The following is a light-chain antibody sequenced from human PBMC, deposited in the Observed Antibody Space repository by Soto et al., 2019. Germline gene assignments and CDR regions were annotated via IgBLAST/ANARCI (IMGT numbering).Light chain of an antibody. V-gene: IGKV3-20*01. J-gene: IGKJ1*01. CDR3: QQYGRSPWA. CDR2: GAS. CDR1: QTVGASY. Sequence: EIVLTQSPDTLSLSPGDRATVSCRASQTVGASYVAWYQHRPGQAPKFLMYGASTRATGIPDRFSGSGSGREFTLTIASLELEDFGLYYGQQYGRSPWACGQGTRVYI.